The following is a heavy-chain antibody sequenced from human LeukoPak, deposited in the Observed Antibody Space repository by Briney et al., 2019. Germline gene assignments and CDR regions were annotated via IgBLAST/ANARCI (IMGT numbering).Heavy chain of an antibody. J-gene: IGHJ3*01. V-gene: IGHV4-4*07. CDR1: VGSLGTYF. CDR3: GRRSPLVAEGDAFDL. CDR2: IHSSEST. D-gene: IGHD6-13*01. Sequence: PSDTLSLTCPVSVGSLGTYFWSWLRQPPGKGLEWIGLIHSSESTTYNPSLESRVTTSVDTSKNQFSLKLHSMTAADTGIYYCGRRSPLVAEGDAFDLWGQGTMVTVSS.